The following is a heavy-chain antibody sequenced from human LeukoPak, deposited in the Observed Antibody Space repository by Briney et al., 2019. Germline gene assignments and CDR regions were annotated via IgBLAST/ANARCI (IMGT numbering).Heavy chain of an antibody. J-gene: IGHJ3*02. CDR2: IYHGGST. V-gene: IGHV4-38-2*02. CDR3: ARAFRVGATNDAFDI. CDR1: GYSISSGYY. D-gene: IGHD1-26*01. Sequence: SETLSLTCTVSGYSISSGYYWGWIRQPPGKGLEWIGSIYHGGSTYYNPSLKSRVTISVDTSKNQFSLKLSSVTAADTAVYYCARAFRVGATNDAFDIWGQGTMVTVSS.